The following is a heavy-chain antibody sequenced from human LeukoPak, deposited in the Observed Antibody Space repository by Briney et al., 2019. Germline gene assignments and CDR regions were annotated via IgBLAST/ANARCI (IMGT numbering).Heavy chain of an antibody. D-gene: IGHD2-21*02. CDR1: GGSISSSSYY. CDR2: IYYSGST. V-gene: IGHV4-39*02. J-gene: IGHJ4*02. Sequence: SETLSLTCTVSGGSISSSSYYWGWIRQPPGKGLEWIGSIYYSGSTYYNPSLKSRVTISVDTSKNQFSLKLSSVTAADTAVYYCARDLERGDCHFDYWGQGTLVTVSS. CDR3: ARDLERGDCHFDY.